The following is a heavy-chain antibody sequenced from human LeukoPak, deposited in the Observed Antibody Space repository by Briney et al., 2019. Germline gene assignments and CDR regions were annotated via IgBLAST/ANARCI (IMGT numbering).Heavy chain of an antibody. D-gene: IGHD2-2*01. CDR1: GGSISSGDYY. J-gene: IGHJ4*02. CDR3: ARADSVVPDYFDY. V-gene: IGHV4-30-4*01. CDR2: IYYSGST. Sequence: PSQTLSLTCTVSGGSISSGDYYWSWIRQPPGKGLEGIGYIYYSGSTYYNPSLKSRVTISVDTSKNQFSLKLSSVTAADTAVYYCARADSVVPDYFDYWGQGTLVTVSS.